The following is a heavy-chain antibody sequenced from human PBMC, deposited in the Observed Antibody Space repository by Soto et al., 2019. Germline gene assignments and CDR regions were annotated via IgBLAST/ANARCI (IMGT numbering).Heavy chain of an antibody. CDR1: GFTFSSYA. CDR2: ISYDGSNK. J-gene: IGHJ4*02. D-gene: IGHD6-19*01. Sequence: QVQLVESGGGVVQPGRSLRLSCAASGFTFSSYAMHWVRQAPGKGLEGVAVISYDGSNKYYADSVKGRFTISRDNSKNTLYLRMNSLRAEDTAVYYCAREAGIAVALDYWGQGTLVTVSS. CDR3: AREAGIAVALDY. V-gene: IGHV3-30-3*01.